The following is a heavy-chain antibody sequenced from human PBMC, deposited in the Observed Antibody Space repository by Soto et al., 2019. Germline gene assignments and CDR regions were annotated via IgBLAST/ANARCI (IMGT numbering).Heavy chain of an antibody. CDR2: IKQDGSEK. CDR1: GFTFSNYW. D-gene: IGHD5-18*01. V-gene: IGHV3-7*05. CDR3: ARLTYSYGYFDC. J-gene: IGHJ4*02. Sequence: EVQLVESGGGLVQPGGSLRLSCAASGFTFSNYWITWVRQAPGKGLEWVANIKQDGSEKYYVDSVKGRFTISRDNAKNSLYLQMNSLRAEDTAEYYCARLTYSYGYFDCWGQGTLVTVSS.